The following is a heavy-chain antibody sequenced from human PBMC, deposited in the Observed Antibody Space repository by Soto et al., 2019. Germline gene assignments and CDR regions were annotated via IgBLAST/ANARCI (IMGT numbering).Heavy chain of an antibody. CDR2: NIPLTETP. J-gene: IGHJ4*02. Sequence: QVQVVQSGAEVKKPGSSVKVSCKASGGTFSDYAISWVRQAPGQGLEWMGGNIPLTETPVYAQTVQGRLTISADEVTSVAYMELSTLRSDDTAVYYCAIGTRSSWSCDFWGQGTLVTVSS. V-gene: IGHV1-69*01. D-gene: IGHD6-13*01. CDR1: GGTFSDYA. CDR3: AIGTRSSWSCDF.